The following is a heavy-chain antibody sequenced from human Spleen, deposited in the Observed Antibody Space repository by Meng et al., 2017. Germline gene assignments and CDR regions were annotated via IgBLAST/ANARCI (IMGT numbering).Heavy chain of an antibody. J-gene: IGHJ4*02. CDR1: GYTYTHHG. V-gene: IGHV1-2*02. D-gene: IGHD4-17*01. CDR3: AREGTYGQFDY. CDR2: INPNSGGT. Sequence: QVQLVQSGAEVRKPGASVKVSCKASGYTYTHHGIGWVRHAPGQGLEWMGWINPNSGGTDYAQKFQGRVTMTRDTSISTAYMELSRLRSDDTAVYYCAREGTYGQFDYWGQGTLVTVSS.